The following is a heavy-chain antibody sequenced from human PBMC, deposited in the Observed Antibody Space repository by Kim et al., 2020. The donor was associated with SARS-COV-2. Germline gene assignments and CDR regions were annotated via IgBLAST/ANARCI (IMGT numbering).Heavy chain of an antibody. CDR2: INPNSGGT. D-gene: IGHD5-18*01. CDR3: ARGGSYGRIRPQYRGMDV. V-gene: IGHV1-2*06. CDR1: GYTFTGYY. Sequence: ASVKVSCKASGYTFTGYYMHWVRQAPGQGLEWMGRINPNSGGTNYAQKFQGRVTMTRDTSISTAYMELSRLRSDDTAVYYCARGGSYGRIRPQYRGMDVWGQGTTVTVSS. J-gene: IGHJ6*02.